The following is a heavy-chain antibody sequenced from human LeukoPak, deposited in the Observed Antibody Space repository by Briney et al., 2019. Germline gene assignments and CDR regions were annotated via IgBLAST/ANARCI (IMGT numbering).Heavy chain of an antibody. J-gene: IGHJ4*02. V-gene: IGHV4-4*07. CDR2: AQASGTT. D-gene: IGHD5-18*01. Sequence: SETLSLTCSVSGFSISWYHWSWIRQSAERGLEGIGRAQASGTTNYNPSLKERVTMSVDTSKNPMFLMLTSVTAADTAVYYCARDGLYSHGYSYFDYWGQGHLVTVSS. CDR3: ARDGLYSHGYSYFDY. CDR1: GFSISWYH.